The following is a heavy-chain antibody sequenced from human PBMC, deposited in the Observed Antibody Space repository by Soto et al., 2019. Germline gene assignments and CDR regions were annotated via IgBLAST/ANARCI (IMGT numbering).Heavy chain of an antibody. CDR1: GGTFSSYA. CDR2: IIPIFGTA. D-gene: IGHD2-8*01. Sequence: ASVKVSCKDSGGTFSSYAISWVRQAPGQGLEWMGGIIPIFGTANYAQKFQGRVTITADESTSTAYMELSSLRSEDTAVYYCARANKYCTNGVFYTGRLHYSYFYMDAWGQGLTVTVSS. V-gene: IGHV1-69*13. J-gene: IGHJ6*02. CDR3: ARANKYCTNGVFYTGRLHYSYFYMDA.